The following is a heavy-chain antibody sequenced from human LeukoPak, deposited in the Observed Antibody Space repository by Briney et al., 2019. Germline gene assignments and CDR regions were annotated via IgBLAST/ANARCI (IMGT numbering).Heavy chain of an antibody. CDR3: ARGRDLVGATYDY. CDR2: VNLNGGTT. D-gene: IGHD1-26*01. Sequence: GGSLRLSCAASGFTFDHYGMSWVRQVPGKGLEWVSGVNLNGGTTGYADSVKGRFTISRDNAKNSLYLRMNSLRAEDTALYYCARGRDLVGATYDYWGQGTLVTVSS. J-gene: IGHJ4*02. CDR1: GFTFDHYG. V-gene: IGHV3-20*04.